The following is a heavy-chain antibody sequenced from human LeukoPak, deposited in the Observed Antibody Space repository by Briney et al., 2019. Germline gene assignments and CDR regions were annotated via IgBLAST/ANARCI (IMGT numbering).Heavy chain of an antibody. J-gene: IGHJ4*02. V-gene: IGHV3-30*02. CDR2: IRYDGSNK. CDR1: GFTFSSYG. D-gene: IGHD2-2*01. Sequence: PGGSLRLSCAASGFTFSSYGMHWVRQAPGKGLEWVAFIRYDGSNKYYADSVKGRFTISRGNSKNTLYLQMNSLRAEDTAVYYCARNRGDCSSTSCYYPYFDYWGQGTLVTVSS. CDR3: ARNRGDCSSTSCYYPYFDY.